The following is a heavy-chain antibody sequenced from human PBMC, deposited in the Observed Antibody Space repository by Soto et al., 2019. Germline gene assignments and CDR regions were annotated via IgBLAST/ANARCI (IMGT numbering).Heavy chain of an antibody. V-gene: IGHV3-33*01. D-gene: IGHD2-2*02. Sequence: QVQLVESGGGVVQPGRSLRLSCAASGFTFSSYGMHWVRQAPGKGLEWVAVIWYDGSNKYYADSVKGRFTISRDNSKNTLDLQMNSLRAEDTAVYYCARDSRRYCSSTSCYTDYWGQGTLVTVSS. CDR3: ARDSRRYCSSTSCYTDY. CDR1: GFTFSSYG. J-gene: IGHJ4*02. CDR2: IWYDGSNK.